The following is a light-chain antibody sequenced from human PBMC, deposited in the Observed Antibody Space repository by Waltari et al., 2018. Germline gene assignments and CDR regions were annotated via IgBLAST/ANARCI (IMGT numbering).Light chain of an antibody. V-gene: IGKV3-11*01. Sequence: ETVLTQSPVTLSLSPGERATLSCRASQTVNTYLAWYQQKPGQAPRLLIYDTSNRATGIPARFSGSGSGTDFTLTISSLEPEDFAVYYCQQRNSWPRTFGGGTKVEIK. CDR3: QQRNSWPRT. CDR1: QTVNTY. CDR2: DTS. J-gene: IGKJ4*01.